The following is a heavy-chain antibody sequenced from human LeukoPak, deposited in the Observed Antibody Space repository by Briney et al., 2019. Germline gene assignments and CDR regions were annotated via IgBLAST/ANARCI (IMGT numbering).Heavy chain of an antibody. CDR2: INPKSGGT. CDR1: GYTFTGYY. V-gene: IGHV1-2*02. D-gene: IGHD3-22*01. Sequence: ASVKVSCKASGYTFTGYYMNWVRQAPGQGLEWMGWINPKSGGTNYAQKFQGRVTMTRDTSISTAYMELSRLSSDDTAVYYCARDEMYSSGYYDYWGQGTLVTVSS. CDR3: ARDEMYSSGYYDY. J-gene: IGHJ4*02.